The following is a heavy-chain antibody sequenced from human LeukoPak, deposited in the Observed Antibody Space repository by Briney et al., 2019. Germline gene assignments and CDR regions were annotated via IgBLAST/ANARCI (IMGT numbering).Heavy chain of an antibody. CDR3: ARDLGASSAHWFNP. D-gene: IGHD3-16*01. J-gene: IGHJ5*02. V-gene: IGHV4-38-2*02. CDR2: IYHSGST. CDR1: GCSISSGYY. Sequence: SETLSLTCTVSGCSISSGYYWGWIRQPPGKGLEWIGSIYHSGSTYYNPSLKSRVTISVDTSKNQFSLKLSSVTAADTAVYYCARDLGASSAHWFNPWGQGTLVTVSS.